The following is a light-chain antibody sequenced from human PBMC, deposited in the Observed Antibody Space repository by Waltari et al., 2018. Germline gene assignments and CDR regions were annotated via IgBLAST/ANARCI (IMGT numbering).Light chain of an antibody. Sequence: EIVMTQSPASLPVSPGERATLSCRASQSVGSKLAWYQQKPGQAPRLLIYSASTRATGIPARFSGSGSGTEFTLTISSLQSEDFAVYYCQQYNNWPPWTFGQGTKVEIK. V-gene: IGKV3-15*01. CDR2: SAS. CDR1: QSVGSK. CDR3: QQYNNWPPWT. J-gene: IGKJ1*01.